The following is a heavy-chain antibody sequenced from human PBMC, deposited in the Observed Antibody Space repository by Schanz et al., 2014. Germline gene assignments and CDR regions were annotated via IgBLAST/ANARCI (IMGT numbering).Heavy chain of an antibody. J-gene: IGHJ4*01. Sequence: EVQLVESGGGLVQPGGSLRLSCAASGFTFSDHYMDWVRQAPGKGLEWVGRVRNKNNRYTTEYAASVKGRFTISRDDSKNALYLHMNSLKTEDTTMYYCARRASWSRIGCPFDSWGHGTLITVSS. CDR1: GFTFSDHY. V-gene: IGHV3-72*01. D-gene: IGHD3-3*01. CDR3: ARRASWSRIGCPFDS. CDR2: VRNKNNRYTT.